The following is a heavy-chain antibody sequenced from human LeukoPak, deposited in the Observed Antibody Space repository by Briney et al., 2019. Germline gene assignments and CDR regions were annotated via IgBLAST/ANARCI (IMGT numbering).Heavy chain of an antibody. CDR1: GYTFTGYY. J-gene: IGHJ6*03. V-gene: IGHV1-2*02. Sequence: ASVKVSCKASGYTFTGYYMHWVRQAPGQGLEWMGWINPNSGDTNYAQRFQGRVTMTRDTSISTAYMELSRLRSDDTAVYYCARDRTRYYYYSYMDVWGKGTAVTISS. CDR3: ARDRTRYYYYSYMDV. CDR2: INPNSGDT. D-gene: IGHD1-14*01.